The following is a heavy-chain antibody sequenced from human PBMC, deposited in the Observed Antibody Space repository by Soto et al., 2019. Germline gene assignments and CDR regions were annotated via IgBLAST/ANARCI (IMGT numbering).Heavy chain of an antibody. J-gene: IGHJ6*02. CDR3: AKVQPSDYYGSGSRPGGSPPPHYYYGMDV. CDR1: GFTFSSYA. V-gene: IGHV3-23*01. D-gene: IGHD3-10*01. Sequence: GGSLRLSCAASGFTFSSYAMSWVRQAPGKGLEWVSAISGSGGSTYYADSVKGRFTNSRDNSNNTLYLQMNSLRTEETAVYYCAKVQPSDYYGSGSRPGGSPPPHYYYGMDVWGQGTTVTVSS. CDR2: ISGSGGST.